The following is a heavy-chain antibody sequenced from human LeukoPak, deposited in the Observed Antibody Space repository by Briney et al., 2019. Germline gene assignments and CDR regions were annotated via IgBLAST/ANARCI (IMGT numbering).Heavy chain of an antibody. CDR1: GGSISSYY. CDR3: ARETRYSGSSSFDY. V-gene: IGHV4-4*07. Sequence: SETLSLTCTVSGGSISSYYWSWIRQPAGKGLEWIGRIYTSGSTNYNPSLKSRVTMSVDTSKNQSSLKLSSVPAADTAVYYCARETRYSGSSSFDYWGQGTLVTVSS. D-gene: IGHD1-26*01. J-gene: IGHJ4*02. CDR2: IYTSGST.